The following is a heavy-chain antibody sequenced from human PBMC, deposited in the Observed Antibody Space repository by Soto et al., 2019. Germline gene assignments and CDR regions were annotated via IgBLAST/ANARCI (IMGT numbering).Heavy chain of an antibody. V-gene: IGHV3-23*01. CDR3: ARRKRSNRQLVSYYYYYMDV. D-gene: IGHD6-6*01. Sequence: GGSLRLSCAASGFTFSSYAMSWVRQAPGKWLEWVSAISGSGGSTYYADSVKGRFTISRDNSKNTLYLQMNSLRAEDTAVYYCARRKRSNRQLVSYYYYYMDVWGKGTTVTVSS. J-gene: IGHJ6*03. CDR1: GFTFSSYA. CDR2: ISGSGGST.